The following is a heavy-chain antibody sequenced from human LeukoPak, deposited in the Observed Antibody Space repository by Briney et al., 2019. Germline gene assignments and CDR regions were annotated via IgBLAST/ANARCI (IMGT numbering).Heavy chain of an antibody. CDR3: AKSPTTGYSSSANWFDP. CDR1: GFTFSSYA. D-gene: IGHD6-13*01. V-gene: IGHV3-23*01. J-gene: IGHJ5*02. CDR2: ISGSGGST. Sequence: GGSLRLSCAASGFTFSSYAMSWVRQAPGKGLEWVSAISGSGGSTYYADSVKGRFTTSRDNSKNTLYLQMNSLRAEDTAVYYCAKSPTTGYSSSANWFDPWGQGTLVTVSS.